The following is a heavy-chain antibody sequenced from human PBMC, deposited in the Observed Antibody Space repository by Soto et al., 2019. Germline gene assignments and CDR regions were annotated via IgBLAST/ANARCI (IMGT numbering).Heavy chain of an antibody. Sequence: SETLSLTCTVSGCSISSYYWSWIRQPPGKGLEWIGYIYYSGSINYNPSLKSRVTISVDTSKNQFSLKLSSVTAADTAVYYCARHLYGSGERFDPWGQGTLVTVS. D-gene: IGHD3-10*01. CDR2: IYYSGSI. CDR3: ARHLYGSGERFDP. V-gene: IGHV4-59*08. CDR1: GCSISSYY. J-gene: IGHJ5*02.